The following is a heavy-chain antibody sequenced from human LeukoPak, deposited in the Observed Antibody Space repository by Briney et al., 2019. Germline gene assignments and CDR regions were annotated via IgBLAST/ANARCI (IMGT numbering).Heavy chain of an antibody. CDR3: ARDQYCSSTSCSPPSYYYGMDV. CDR2: ISYDGSNK. Sequence: GRSLRLSCAASGFTFSSYAMHWVRRAPGKGLEWVAVISYDGSNKYYADSVKGRFTISRENSKNTLYLQMNSLRAEDTAVYYCARDQYCSSTSCSPPSYYYGMDVWGKGTTVTVSS. V-gene: IGHV3-30*04. J-gene: IGHJ6*04. D-gene: IGHD2-2*01. CDR1: GFTFSSYA.